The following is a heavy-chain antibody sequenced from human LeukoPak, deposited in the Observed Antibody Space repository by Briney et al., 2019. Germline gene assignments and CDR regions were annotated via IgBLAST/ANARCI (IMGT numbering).Heavy chain of an antibody. CDR3: ARDPLRGYYGSGTHPGAFDI. CDR1: GYTFSSDG. CDR2: ISAYNGNT. J-gene: IGHJ3*02. Sequence: ASVKVSRKASGYTFSSDGISWVRPGPGQGLEWMEWISAYNGNTNYAQKLQGRVTMTTDTSTSTAYMELRSLRSDDTAVYYCARDPLRGYYGSGTHPGAFDIWGQGTMVTVSS. D-gene: IGHD3-10*01. V-gene: IGHV1-18*01.